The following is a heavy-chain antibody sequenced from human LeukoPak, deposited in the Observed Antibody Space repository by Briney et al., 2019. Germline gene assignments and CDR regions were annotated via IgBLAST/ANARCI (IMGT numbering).Heavy chain of an antibody. D-gene: IGHD2/OR15-2a*01. CDR2: NSGSGDNT. J-gene: IGHJ4*02. V-gene: IGHV3-23*01. Sequence: GGSLRPSLGASGFTLRSYCLHWVRQAPGEGVEGVSENSGSGDNTYYADSVKGRFTISRDNSKNTLYLQMNSLRDEDTAVYYCAKDRAYCSSSTCLDQDFWGQGTLVTVSS. CDR1: GFTLRSYC. CDR3: AKDRAYCSSSTCLDQDF.